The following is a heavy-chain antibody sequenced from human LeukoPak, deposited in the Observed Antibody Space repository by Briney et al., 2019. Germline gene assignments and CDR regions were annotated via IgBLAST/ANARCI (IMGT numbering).Heavy chain of an antibody. CDR2: ISGSSSTI. Sequence: PGGSLRLSCTASGFTFSSYSMNWVRQAPGKGLEWVSYISGSSSTIYYADSVKGRFTISRDNAKNSLYLQMSSLRDEDTAVYYCARANGMDVWGQGTTVTVSS. CDR3: ARANGMDV. V-gene: IGHV3-48*02. CDR1: GFTFSSYS. J-gene: IGHJ6*02.